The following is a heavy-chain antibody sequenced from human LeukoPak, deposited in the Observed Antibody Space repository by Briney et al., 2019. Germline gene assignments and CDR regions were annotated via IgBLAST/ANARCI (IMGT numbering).Heavy chain of an antibody. CDR3: APIGGRGTYPLDY. V-gene: IGHV3-23*01. D-gene: IGHD2-15*01. CDR2: ISVDGGRT. J-gene: IGHJ4*02. CDR1: GFTFSSYT. Sequence: PGGSLRLSCVASGFTFSSYTMSWVRQAPGKGLEWVSSISVDGGRTTYADSVQGRFTISRDNSKNTLYLQMNSLRVDDTAVYCCAPIGGRGTYPLDYWGQGPLVTVSS.